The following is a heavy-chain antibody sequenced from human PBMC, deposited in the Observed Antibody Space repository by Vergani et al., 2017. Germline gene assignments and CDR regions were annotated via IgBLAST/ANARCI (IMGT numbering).Heavy chain of an antibody. V-gene: IGHV2-70*01. J-gene: IGHJ4*02. Sequence: QVTLRESGPALVKPTQTLTLTCTFSGFSILTSEMCVSWIRQPPGKALEWLALIDWNDNKYFNTSLKTRLTISKDASKNQVVLTMTNMDPVDTATYYCARIRRRGRSGYDIFDFWGRESWSPSPQ. D-gene: IGHD5-12*01. CDR1: GFSILTSEMC. CDR2: IDWNDNK. CDR3: ARIRRRGRSGYDIFDF.